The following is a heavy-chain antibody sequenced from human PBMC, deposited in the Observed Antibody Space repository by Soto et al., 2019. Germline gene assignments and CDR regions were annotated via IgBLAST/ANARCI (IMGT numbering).Heavy chain of an antibody. D-gene: IGHD3-10*01. Sequence: PSETLSLTCAIYGGSFGGYYWSWIRQPPGKGLEWIGEINHSGSTNYNPSLKSRVTISVDTSKNQFSLKLSSVTAADTAVYYCARVVRSRYRYCYYMDVWGKGTTVTVSS. CDR1: GGSFGGYY. V-gene: IGHV4-34*01. CDR2: INHSGST. CDR3: ARVVRSRYRYCYYMDV. J-gene: IGHJ6*03.